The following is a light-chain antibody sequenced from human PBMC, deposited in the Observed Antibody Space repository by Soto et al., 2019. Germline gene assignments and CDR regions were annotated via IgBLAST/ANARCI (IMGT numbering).Light chain of an antibody. V-gene: IGKV1-39*01. CDR3: QHSTGIPYT. J-gene: IGKJ2*01. CDR2: AAS. Sequence: DIQMTQSPSSLSASVGDRVTITCWASQTIGTYLNWYQQSPGKAPKLLIYAASTLQIGVPSRFNGSGSWTDFPLPISSLQPVDFTTYYCQHSTGIPYTFGQGTKLEIK. CDR1: QTIGTY.